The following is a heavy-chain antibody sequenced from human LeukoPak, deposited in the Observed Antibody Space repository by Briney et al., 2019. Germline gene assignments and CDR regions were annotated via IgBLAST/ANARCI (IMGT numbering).Heavy chain of an antibody. J-gene: IGHJ5*02. Sequence: PGGSLRLSCSASGFTFNTARMSWVRQAPGKGLEWVGHVKSKTDGGTTDYAAPVKGRFSISRDDSKTTLYLQMNSLKTEDAAVYYCTIDHILSSGSYYNPSWFDPWGQGTLVTVSS. V-gene: IGHV3-15*01. D-gene: IGHD3-10*01. CDR1: GFTFNTAR. CDR3: TIDHILSSGSYYNPSWFDP. CDR2: VKSKTDGGTT.